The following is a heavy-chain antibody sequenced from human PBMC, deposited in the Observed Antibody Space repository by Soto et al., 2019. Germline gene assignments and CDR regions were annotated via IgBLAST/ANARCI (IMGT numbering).Heavy chain of an antibody. J-gene: IGHJ5*02. Sequence: SETLSLTCAVYGGSFSGYDWSWIRQPPGKGLEWIGEINHSGSTNYNPSLKSRVTISVDTSKNQFSLKLSSVTAADTAVYYCARGGEITMVRGVINNWFDPWGQGTLVTVSS. D-gene: IGHD3-10*01. CDR3: ARGGEITMVRGVINNWFDP. V-gene: IGHV4-34*01. CDR2: INHSGST. CDR1: GGSFSGYD.